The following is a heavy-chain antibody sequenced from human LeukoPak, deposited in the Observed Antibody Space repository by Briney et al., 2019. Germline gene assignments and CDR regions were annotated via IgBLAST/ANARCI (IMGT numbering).Heavy chain of an antibody. J-gene: IGHJ4*02. CDR3: ARLTGTTGREDY. D-gene: IGHD1-7*01. CDR1: GYTFTGYY. V-gene: IGHV1-2*02. Sequence: GASVKVSCMASGYTFTGYYMHWVRQAPGQGLEWMGWINPNSGGTNYAQKFQGRVTMTRDTSISTAYMELSRLRSDDTAVYYCARLTGTTGREDYWGQGTLVTVSS. CDR2: INPNSGGT.